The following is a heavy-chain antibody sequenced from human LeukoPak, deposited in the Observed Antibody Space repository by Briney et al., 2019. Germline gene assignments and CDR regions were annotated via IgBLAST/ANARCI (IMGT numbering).Heavy chain of an antibody. Sequence: GGSLRLSCVASGFNFNNYDLHWVRQAPGKGLEWVSAISGSGGSTYYADSVKGRFTISRDNAKNSLYLQMNSLRAEDTAVYYCARDLNYFDYWGQGTLVTVSS. CDR1: GFNFNNYD. CDR3: ARDLNYFDY. CDR2: ISGSGGST. V-gene: IGHV3-23*01. J-gene: IGHJ4*02.